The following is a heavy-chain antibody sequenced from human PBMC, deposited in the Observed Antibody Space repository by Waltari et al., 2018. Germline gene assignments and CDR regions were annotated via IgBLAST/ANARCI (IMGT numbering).Heavy chain of an antibody. D-gene: IGHD2-21*01. Sequence: QLQLQESGPGLVTPSETLSLTCTVSGDSLTSDIYSGGWIRQPPGKGLEWIATISYRGATYYSPSLKSRVTIPIDTSKNQFSLKVTSVTAADTAVYYCARQGYCGGDCYSDTWGQGTLVTVSP. J-gene: IGHJ5*02. CDR1: GDSLTSDIYS. V-gene: IGHV4-39*01. CDR2: ISYRGAT. CDR3: ARQGYCGGDCYSDT.